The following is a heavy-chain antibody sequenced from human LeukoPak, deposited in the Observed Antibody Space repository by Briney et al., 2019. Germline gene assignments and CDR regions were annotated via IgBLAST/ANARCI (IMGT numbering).Heavy chain of an antibody. CDR2: IRQDGSEK. D-gene: IGHD6-13*01. Sequence: GESLKISCEVSGFTFTDYWMNWVRQAPGKGPEWVASIRQDGSEKTYVDSVKGRFTISRDNTKNSLSLQLNGLRAEDTAVCYCARDGTAAGLYFDLWGQGTLVTVSS. J-gene: IGHJ4*01. CDR3: ARDGTAAGLYFDL. V-gene: IGHV3-7*01. CDR1: GFTFTDYW.